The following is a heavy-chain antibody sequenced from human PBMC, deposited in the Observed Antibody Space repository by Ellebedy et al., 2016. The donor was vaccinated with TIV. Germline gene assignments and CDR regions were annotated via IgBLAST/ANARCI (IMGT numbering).Heavy chain of an antibody. D-gene: IGHD1-26*01. CDR3: ARDGPPGTNTLDY. CDR1: GDSVSSDSAA. J-gene: IGHJ4*02. Sequence: LRLSCVISGDSVSSDSAAWNWVRQSPSRGLEWLGRTCYRSTWFNYYAVSVRDRIDINTDTYKNQFSLQLNTVTPDDTAVYYCARDGPPGTNTLDYWGQGTLVTVSS. V-gene: IGHV6-1*01. CDR2: TCYRSTWFN.